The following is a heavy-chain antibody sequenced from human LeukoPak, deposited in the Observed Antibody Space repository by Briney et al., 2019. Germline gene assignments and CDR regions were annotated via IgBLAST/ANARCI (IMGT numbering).Heavy chain of an antibody. J-gene: IGHJ6*02. CDR2: INQGGSEK. CDR3: ARDYFGSGRHYYGLDV. V-gene: IGHV3-7*01. Sequence: GGSLRLSCAVSGFCFTNYWMSWVRQAPGKGPEWVAEINQGGSEKDYVDSVKGRFTISRDNAKSSVFLQMDNLRVEDTAAYFCARDYFGSGRHYYGLDVWGQGTTVIVSS. D-gene: IGHD3-10*01. CDR1: GFCFTNYW.